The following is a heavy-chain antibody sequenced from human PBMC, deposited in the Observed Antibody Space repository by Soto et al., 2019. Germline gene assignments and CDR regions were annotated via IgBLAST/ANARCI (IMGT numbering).Heavy chain of an antibody. Sequence: ESGGGVVQPGRSLRLSCAASGFTFSSYGMHWVRQAPGKGLEWVAVIWYDGSNKYYADSVKGRFTISRDNSKNTLYLQMNSLRAEDTAVYYCARDENYYDSSGAFDYWGQGTLVTVSS. CDR3: ARDENYYDSSGAFDY. J-gene: IGHJ4*02. CDR1: GFTFSSYG. CDR2: IWYDGSNK. V-gene: IGHV3-33*01. D-gene: IGHD3-22*01.